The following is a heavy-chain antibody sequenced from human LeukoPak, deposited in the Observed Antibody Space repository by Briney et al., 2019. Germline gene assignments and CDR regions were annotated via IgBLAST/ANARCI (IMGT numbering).Heavy chain of an antibody. V-gene: IGHV1-2*02. CDR2: INPNSGGT. Sequence: GASVKVSCKSSGYTFSGYYMHWVRQAPGQGLGWMGWINPNSGGTNYAQKFQGRVTMTRDTSISTAYMELSRLRSDDTAVYYCARASYYYDSSGYPGYYFDYWGQGTLVTVSS. CDR3: ARASYYYDSSGYPGYYFDY. CDR1: GYTFSGYY. D-gene: IGHD3-22*01. J-gene: IGHJ4*02.